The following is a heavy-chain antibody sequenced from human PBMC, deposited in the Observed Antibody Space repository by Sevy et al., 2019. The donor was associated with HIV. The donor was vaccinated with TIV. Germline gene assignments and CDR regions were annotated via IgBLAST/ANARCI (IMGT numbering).Heavy chain of an antibody. CDR2: IKQDGSEK. D-gene: IGHD3-10*01. CDR3: ARVHPCFGESLHNFDY. V-gene: IGHV3-7*01. CDR1: GFIFSSYR. Sequence: GGSLRLSCGGSGFIFSSYRMSWVRQAPGKGLEWVANIKQDGSEKYYVDSVKGRFTISRDNAKNSLYLQMNSLRAEDTAVYYCARVHPCFGESLHNFDYWGQGTLVTVSS. J-gene: IGHJ4*02.